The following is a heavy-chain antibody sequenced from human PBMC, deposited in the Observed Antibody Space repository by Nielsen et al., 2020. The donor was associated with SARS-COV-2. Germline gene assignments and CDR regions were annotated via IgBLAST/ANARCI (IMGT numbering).Heavy chain of an antibody. CDR3: ARDYFGDYLDGFDI. CDR1: GGSISSFY. D-gene: IGHD4-17*01. CDR2: VSDSGTT. J-gene: IGHJ3*02. V-gene: IGHV4-59*01. Sequence: SETLSLTCTVSGGSISSFYWTWIRQPPGKGREWIGYVSDSGTTNYNPSLKSRVTISLDTSKNQFFLKLSSVTAADRAVYYCARDYFGDYLDGFDIWGQGTMVTVSS.